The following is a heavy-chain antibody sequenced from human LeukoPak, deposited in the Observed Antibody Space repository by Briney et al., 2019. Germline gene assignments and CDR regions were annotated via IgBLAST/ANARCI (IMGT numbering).Heavy chain of an antibody. J-gene: IGHJ4*02. Sequence: EASVKVSCKASGYTFTSYGISWVRQAPGQGLEWMGRINPNSGGTNYAQKFQGRVTMTRDTSISTAYMELSRLRSDDTAVYYCARAVAGKGDVFDYWGQGTLVTVSS. D-gene: IGHD6-19*01. CDR2: INPNSGGT. V-gene: IGHV1-2*06. CDR1: GYTFTSYG. CDR3: ARAVAGKGDVFDY.